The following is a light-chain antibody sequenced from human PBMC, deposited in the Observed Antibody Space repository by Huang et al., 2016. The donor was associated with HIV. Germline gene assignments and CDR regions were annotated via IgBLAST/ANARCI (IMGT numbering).Light chain of an antibody. V-gene: IGKV1-17*03. Sequence: DIQMTQSPSAMSASVGARVIITCRPSQGLSNYLAWFQQRPGQVPKRLIYAASSLESGVSSRFSGSGSGTEFTLTIASLQPEDFATYYCLQHNSYPWTFGQGTKVEIK. CDR1: QGLSNY. CDR3: LQHNSYPWT. CDR2: AAS. J-gene: IGKJ1*01.